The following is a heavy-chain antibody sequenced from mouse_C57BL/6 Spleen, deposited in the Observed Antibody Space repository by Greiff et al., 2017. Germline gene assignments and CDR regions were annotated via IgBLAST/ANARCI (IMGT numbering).Heavy chain of an antibody. CDR3: ARTYYSKGYFDV. Sequence: DVKLVESGGGLVKPGGSLKLSCAASGFTFSSYAMSWVRQTPEKRLEWVATISDGGSYTYYPDNVKGRFTISRDNAKNNLYLQMSHLKSEDTAMYYCARTYYSKGYFDVWGTGTTVTVSS. J-gene: IGHJ1*03. D-gene: IGHD2-5*01. CDR2: ISDGGSYT. V-gene: IGHV5-4*03. CDR1: GFTFSSYA.